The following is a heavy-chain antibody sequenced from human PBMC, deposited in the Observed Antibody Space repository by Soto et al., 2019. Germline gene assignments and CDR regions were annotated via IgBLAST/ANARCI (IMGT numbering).Heavy chain of an antibody. V-gene: IGHV3-21*01. D-gene: IGHD6-19*01. J-gene: IGHJ4*02. Sequence: EVQLVESGGGLVKPGGSLRLSCAASGFTFSSYSMNWVRQAPGKGLEWVSSISSSSSYIYYADSVTGRFTISRDNAKNSMYLQKISLCAEDTAVYYCATRVGSGWGHDYWGQGTLVTVSS. CDR1: GFTFSSYS. CDR2: ISSSSSYI. CDR3: ATRVGSGWGHDY.